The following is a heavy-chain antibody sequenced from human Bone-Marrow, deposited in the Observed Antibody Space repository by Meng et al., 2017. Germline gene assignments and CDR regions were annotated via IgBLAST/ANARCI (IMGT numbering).Heavy chain of an antibody. J-gene: IGHJ4*02. D-gene: IGHD3-22*01. Sequence: GGSLRLSCAASGFTFSSYEMNWDRQAPGKGLEWVSYISSSGSTIYYADSVKGRFTISRDNAKNSLYLQMNSLRAEDTAVYYCARDLGSSGYYSYFDYWGQGTLVTVSS. CDR3: ARDLGSSGYYSYFDY. CDR1: GFTFSSYE. CDR2: ISSSGSTI. V-gene: IGHV3-48*03.